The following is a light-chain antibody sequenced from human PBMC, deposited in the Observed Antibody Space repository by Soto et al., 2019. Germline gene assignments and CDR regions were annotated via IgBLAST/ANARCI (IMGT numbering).Light chain of an antibody. J-gene: IGLJ2*01. CDR3: AAWDDSLNGVV. Sequence: QSALTQPPSASGTPGQRVTISCSGSSSNIGTYSVNWYQQLPGAAPKLLIYTNNQRPSGVPDRFSGSKSGTSASLAISGLQSGDEANYYCAAWDDSLNGVVFGGGTKLTVL. CDR1: SSNIGTYS. CDR2: TNN. V-gene: IGLV1-44*01.